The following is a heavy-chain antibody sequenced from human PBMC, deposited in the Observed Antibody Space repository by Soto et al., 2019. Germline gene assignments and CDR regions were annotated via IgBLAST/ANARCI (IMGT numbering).Heavy chain of an antibody. V-gene: IGHV4-4*02. D-gene: IGHD3-9*01. CDR3: ASSHYDILTGYYSLDY. Sequence: QVQLQESGPGLVKPSGTLSLTCAVSGGSISSSNWWSWVRQPPGKGLEWIGEIYHSGSTNYNPSLKSRITISVDKSKNQFSLKLSSVTAADTAVYYCASSHYDILTGYYSLDYWGQGTLVTVSS. CDR2: IYHSGST. CDR1: GGSISSSNW. J-gene: IGHJ4*02.